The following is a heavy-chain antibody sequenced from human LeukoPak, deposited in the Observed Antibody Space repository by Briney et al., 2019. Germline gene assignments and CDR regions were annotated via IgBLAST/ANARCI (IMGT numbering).Heavy chain of an antibody. V-gene: IGHV4-39*01. D-gene: IGHD6-19*01. CDR1: GGSISSSSYY. J-gene: IGHJ5*02. CDR3: AAIIAVAGIPLVDP. Sequence: SETLSLTCSVSGGSISSSSYYWGWIRQPPGKGLEWTGSIHYTGSTFYNPSLKGRVTISVDTSKHQFSLNLSSVTAADTAVYYCAAIIAVAGIPLVDPWGREPWSPSPQ. CDR2: IHYTGST.